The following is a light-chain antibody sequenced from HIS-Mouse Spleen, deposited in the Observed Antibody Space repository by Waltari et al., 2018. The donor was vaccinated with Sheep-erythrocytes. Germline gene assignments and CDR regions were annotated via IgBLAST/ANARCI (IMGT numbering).Light chain of an antibody. CDR3: CSYAGSYNHV. Sequence: QSALTQPRSVSGSPGQSVTISCPGTSSDVGGYNYVSWYQQHPGKAPKLMTYDVRKRPSGVPDRFSGSKSGNTASLTISGLQAEDEADYYCCSYAGSYNHVFATGTKVTVL. V-gene: IGLV2-11*01. J-gene: IGLJ1*01. CDR2: DVR. CDR1: SSDVGGYNY.